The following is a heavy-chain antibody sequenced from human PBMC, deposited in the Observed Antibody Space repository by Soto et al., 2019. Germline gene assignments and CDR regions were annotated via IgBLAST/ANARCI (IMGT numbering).Heavy chain of an antibody. Sequence: ASVKVSCKASGGTFSSYTISWVRQAPGQGLEWMGRIIPILGIANYAQKFQGRVTITADKSTSTAYMELSSLRSEDTAVYYCARDYGDYAFDYWGQGTLVTVSS. J-gene: IGHJ4*02. D-gene: IGHD4-17*01. CDR1: GGTFSSYT. CDR3: ARDYGDYAFDY. V-gene: IGHV1-69*02. CDR2: IIPILGIA.